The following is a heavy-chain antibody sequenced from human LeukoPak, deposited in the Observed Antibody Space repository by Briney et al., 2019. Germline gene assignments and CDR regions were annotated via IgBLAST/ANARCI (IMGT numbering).Heavy chain of an antibody. CDR3: AATRQQLGPCFDY. J-gene: IGHJ4*02. Sequence: SSETLSLTCTVSGGSISSGDYYWSWIRQPPGKGLEWIGYIYYSGSTYYNPSLKSRVTISVDTSKNQFSLKLSSVTAADTAVYYCAATRQQLGPCFDYWGQGTLVTASS. CDR1: GGSISSGDYY. V-gene: IGHV4-30-4*01. CDR2: IYYSGST. D-gene: IGHD6-13*01.